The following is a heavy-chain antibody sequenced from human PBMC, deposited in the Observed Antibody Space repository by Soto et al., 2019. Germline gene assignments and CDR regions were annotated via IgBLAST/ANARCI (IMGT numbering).Heavy chain of an antibody. CDR1: GGSISSGGYY. V-gene: IGHV4-31*03. Sequence: SETLSLTCTVSGGSISSGGYYWSWIRQHPGKGLEWIGYIYYSGSTYYNPSLKSRVTISVDTSKNQFSLKLSSVTAADTAVYYCAGTGYCSGGSCSLPYYYYYGMDVWGQGTTVTVSS. D-gene: IGHD2-15*01. J-gene: IGHJ6*02. CDR2: IYYSGST. CDR3: AGTGYCSGGSCSLPYYYYYGMDV.